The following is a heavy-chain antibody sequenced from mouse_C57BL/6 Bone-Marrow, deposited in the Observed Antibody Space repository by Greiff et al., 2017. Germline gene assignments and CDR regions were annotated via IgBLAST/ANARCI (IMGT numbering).Heavy chain of an antibody. J-gene: IGHJ4*01. V-gene: IGHV14-3*01. CDR1: GFNIKNTY. CDR2: IDPANGNT. D-gene: IGHD3-2*02. CDR3: ATSSGPYYYAMDY. Sequence: LVESVAELVRPGASVKLSCTASGFNIKNTYMHWVKQRPEQGLEWIGRIDPANGNTKYAPKFQGKATITADTSSNTAYLQLSSLTSEDTAIYYCATSSGPYYYAMDYWGQGTSVTVSS.